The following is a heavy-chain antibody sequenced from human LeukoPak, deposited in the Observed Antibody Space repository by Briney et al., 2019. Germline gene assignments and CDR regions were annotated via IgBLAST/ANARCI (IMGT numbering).Heavy chain of an antibody. V-gene: IGHV3-7*01. CDR2: IKQDGSEK. CDR1: GFTFSSYW. Sequence: GSLRLSCAAPGFTFSSYWMSWVRQAPGKGLEWVANIKQDGSEKYYVDSVKGRFTISRDNAKNSLYLQMNSLRAEDTAVYYCARDYGDPGAYYYYGMDVWGQGTTVTVSS. J-gene: IGHJ6*02. CDR3: ARDYGDPGAYYYYGMDV. D-gene: IGHD4-17*01.